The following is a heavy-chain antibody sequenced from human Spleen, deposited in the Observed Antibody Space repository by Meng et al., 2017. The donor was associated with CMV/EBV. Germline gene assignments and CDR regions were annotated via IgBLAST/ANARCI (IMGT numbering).Heavy chain of an antibody. CDR1: EFFFFDSY. D-gene: IGHD1-7*01. V-gene: IGHV3-11*04. Sequence: CATSEFFFFDSYRSWIRQAPGKGLECVSYISASGTLKYHADSVKGRFTISRDNAKNSLFLQMNSLRAEDTAVYYCARLNWNYATFDSWGQGTLVTVSS. CDR3: ARLNWNYATFDS. J-gene: IGHJ4*02. CDR2: ISASGTLK.